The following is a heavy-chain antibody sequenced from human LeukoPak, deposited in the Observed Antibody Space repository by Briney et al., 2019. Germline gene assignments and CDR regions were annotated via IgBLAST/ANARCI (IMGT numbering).Heavy chain of an antibody. CDR1: GFTFTTYA. Sequence: PGGSLRLSCAASGFTFTTYAMSWVRQAPGKGLEWVSDISGSGGSTYYADAVKGRFTISRDNSKNTLYLQMNSLTAEDTAVYYCAKGSGAGKHYFDYWGQGTLVTVSS. V-gene: IGHV3-23*01. D-gene: IGHD3-3*01. CDR2: ISGSGGST. CDR3: AKGSGAGKHYFDY. J-gene: IGHJ4*02.